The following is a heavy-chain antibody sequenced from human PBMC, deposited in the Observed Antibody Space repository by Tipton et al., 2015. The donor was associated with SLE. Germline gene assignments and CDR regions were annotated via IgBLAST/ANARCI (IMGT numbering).Heavy chain of an antibody. J-gene: IGHJ6*03. Sequence: SLRLSCAASGFTFSGYSMDWVRQAPGKGLEWVSSISSSSSYIYYADSVKGRFTISRDNAKNSLYLQMNSLRAEDTAVYYCAREGIVVVPAATHMDVWGKGTTVTVSS. CDR2: ISSSSSYI. CDR1: GFTFSGYS. CDR3: AREGIVVVPAATHMDV. D-gene: IGHD2-2*01. V-gene: IGHV3-21*01.